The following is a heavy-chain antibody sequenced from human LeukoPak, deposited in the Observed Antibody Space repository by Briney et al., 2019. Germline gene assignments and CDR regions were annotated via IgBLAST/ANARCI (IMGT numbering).Heavy chain of an antibody. D-gene: IGHD5-18*01. CDR3: ARVSPGYNSGYYFDY. Sequence: SETLSPTCTVSGGSISSSSYYWGWIRQPPGKGLEWIGSIYYSGSTYYNPSLKSRVTISIDTSKDQFSLKLSSVTAADTAVYYCARVSPGYNSGYYFDYWGQGTLVTVSS. CDR2: IYYSGST. J-gene: IGHJ4*02. CDR1: GGSISSSSYY. V-gene: IGHV4-39*07.